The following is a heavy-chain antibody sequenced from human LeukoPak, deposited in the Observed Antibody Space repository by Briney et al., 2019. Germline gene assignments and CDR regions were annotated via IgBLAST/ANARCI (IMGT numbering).Heavy chain of an antibody. D-gene: IGHD1-26*01. V-gene: IGHV1-46*01. J-gene: IGHJ6*04. CDR2: INPSGGST. CDR3: ARAPGSAMEV. CDR1: GYTFTSYY. Sequence: GASVKVSFKASGYTFTSYYMHWVRQAPGQGLEWMGIINPSGGSTSYAQKCQGRVTMTRDTSTSTVYMELSSLRSEDKAVYYCARAPGSAMEVWGKGTTVTVSS.